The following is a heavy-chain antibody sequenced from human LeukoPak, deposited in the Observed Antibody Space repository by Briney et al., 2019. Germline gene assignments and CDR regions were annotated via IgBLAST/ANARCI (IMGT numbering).Heavy chain of an antibody. CDR3: AREAPWAFDI. CDR2: INLNSGGT. V-gene: IGHV1-2*04. J-gene: IGHJ3*02. CDR1: GYTFTGYY. Sequence: ASVKVSCKASGYTFTGYYMHWVRQAPGQGLEWMGWINLNSGGTKYAQKFQGWVTMTRDTSISTAYMEVSRLRSDDTAVYYCAREAPWAFDIWGQGTMVTVSS.